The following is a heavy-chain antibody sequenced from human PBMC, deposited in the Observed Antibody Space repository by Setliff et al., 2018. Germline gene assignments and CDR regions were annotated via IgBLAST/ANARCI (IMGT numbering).Heavy chain of an antibody. CDR3: ARDPSPLGATTRFDY. Sequence: PGGSLRLSCAASGFTFSSYCMSWVRQAPGKGLEWVAVISYDGSNKYYADSVKGRFTISRDNSKNTLYLQMNSLRAEDTAVYYCARDPSPLGATTRFDYWGQGTLVTVSS. V-gene: IGHV3-30-3*01. J-gene: IGHJ4*02. CDR2: ISYDGSNK. CDR1: GFTFSSYC. D-gene: IGHD1-26*01.